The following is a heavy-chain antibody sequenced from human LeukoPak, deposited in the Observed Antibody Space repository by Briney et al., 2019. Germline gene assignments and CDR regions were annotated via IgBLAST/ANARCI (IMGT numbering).Heavy chain of an antibody. V-gene: IGHV4-31*03. CDR1: GGSISSGGYY. CDR2: IYYSGST. Sequence: SETLSLTCTVSGGSISSGGYYWSWIRQHPGKGLEWIGYIYYSGSTYYNPSLKSRVTISVDTSKNQFSLKLSSVTAADTAVYYCARVQGDGYNLIDYWGQGTLVTVSS. CDR3: ARVQGDGYNLIDY. J-gene: IGHJ4*02. D-gene: IGHD5-24*01.